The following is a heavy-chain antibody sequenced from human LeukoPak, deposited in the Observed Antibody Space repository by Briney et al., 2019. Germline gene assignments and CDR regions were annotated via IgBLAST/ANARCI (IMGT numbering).Heavy chain of an antibody. J-gene: IGHJ4*02. CDR1: GFTFSSHW. Sequence: QPGGSLRLSCAASGFTFSSHWMHWVRQAPGKGLVWVSRISRDGSSTSYADSVKGRLTISRDNAKNTLYLQMNSLRAEDTAVYYCAREIVGAREFDYWGQGTLVTVSS. D-gene: IGHD1-26*01. V-gene: IGHV3-74*01. CDR3: AREIVGAREFDY. CDR2: ISRDGSST.